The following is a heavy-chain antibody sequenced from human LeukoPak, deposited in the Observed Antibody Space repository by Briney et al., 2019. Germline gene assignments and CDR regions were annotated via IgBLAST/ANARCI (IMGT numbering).Heavy chain of an antibody. D-gene: IGHD4-17*01. Sequence: ASVKVSCKVSGYTLTELSMHWGRQAPGKGLEWMGGFDPEDGGTIYAQKFQGRVTMTEDTSTDTAYMELSSLRSEDTAVYYCATLLEFAYGDYQAVYFGHGTLFT. CDR2: FDPEDGGT. V-gene: IGHV1-24*01. J-gene: IGHJ4*01. CDR3: ATLLEFAYGDYQAVY. CDR1: GYTLTELS.